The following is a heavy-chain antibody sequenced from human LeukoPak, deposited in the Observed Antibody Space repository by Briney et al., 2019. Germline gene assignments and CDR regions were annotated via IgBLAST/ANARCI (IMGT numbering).Heavy chain of an antibody. V-gene: IGHV3-74*01. CDR3: ARRDYFDP. Sequence: GGSLRLSRAASGFTFSGYWMHWIRQAPGKGLVWVSRISSDGSTTSYADPVKGRFTISRDNAKNTPYLQMNSLRAEDTAVYYCARRDYFDPWGQGTLVTVPS. CDR2: ISSDGSTT. CDR1: GFTFSGYW. D-gene: IGHD4-11*01. J-gene: IGHJ5*02.